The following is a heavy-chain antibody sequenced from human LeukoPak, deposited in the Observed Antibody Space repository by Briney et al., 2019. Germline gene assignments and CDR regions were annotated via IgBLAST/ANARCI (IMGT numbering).Heavy chain of an antibody. D-gene: IGHD1-26*01. J-gene: IGHJ3*02. Sequence: RGESLKISCMGSGYSFTNYWIGWVRQMPGKGLEWMGIIYPADSDTRYSPSFQGQATISADKSISTAYLQWSSLKASATAMYYCARSIVGTTDAFDIWGQGTMVTVSS. CDR2: IYPADSDT. CDR3: ARSIVGTTDAFDI. V-gene: IGHV5-51*01. CDR1: GYSFTNYW.